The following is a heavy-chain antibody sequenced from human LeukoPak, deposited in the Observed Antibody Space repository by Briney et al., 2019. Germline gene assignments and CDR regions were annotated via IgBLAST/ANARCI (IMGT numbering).Heavy chain of an antibody. CDR3: AKNAAFGLLDY. CDR2: ISGSGGST. V-gene: IGHV3-23*01. CDR1: GFTFSNYA. Sequence: GGSLRLSCAASGFTFSNYAMSWVRQPPAKGLEWVSAISGSGGSTYYADSLKGRFTISRDNSKNTLYLQMNSLRAEDTAIYYCAKNAAFGLLDYWGQGTLVTVSS. D-gene: IGHD6-13*01. J-gene: IGHJ4*02.